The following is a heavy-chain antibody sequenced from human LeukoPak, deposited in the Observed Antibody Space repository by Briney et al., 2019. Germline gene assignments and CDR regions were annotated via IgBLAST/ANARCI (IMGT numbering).Heavy chain of an antibody. CDR2: ISGSGGST. D-gene: IGHD3-3*01. CDR3: AKTRTIFGSEDYFDY. J-gene: IGHJ4*02. V-gene: IGHV3-23*01. Sequence: GGSLRLSCAASGFTFSSYAMSWVRQAPGKGLEWVSAISGSGGSTYYADSVKGRFTISRDNSKNTLYLQMNSLRAEDTAVYYCAKTRTIFGSEDYFDYWGQGTLVTVSS. CDR1: GFTFSSYA.